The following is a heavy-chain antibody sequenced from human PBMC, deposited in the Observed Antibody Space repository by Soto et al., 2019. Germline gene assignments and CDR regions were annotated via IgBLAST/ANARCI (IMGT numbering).Heavy chain of an antibody. J-gene: IGHJ6*02. CDR2: IYWNDDK. CDR3: THRRVNNDMEV. CDR1: GFSLSTSGVG. V-gene: IGHV2-5*01. Sequence: QITLRESGPTLVKPTQTLTLTCTFSGFSLSTSGVGAGWIRQPPGKALEWLADIYWNDDKLYSPSLNRRLTITNDTYRIQVVLAMTYVHPGDTATYYCTHRRVNNDMEVLGQGTTVTVSS.